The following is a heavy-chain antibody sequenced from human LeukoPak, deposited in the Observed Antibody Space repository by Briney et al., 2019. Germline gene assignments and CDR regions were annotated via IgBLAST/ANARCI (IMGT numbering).Heavy chain of an antibody. J-gene: IGHJ5*02. V-gene: IGHV1-18*01. D-gene: IGHD3-3*01. Sequence: GASVKVSCKASGYTFTSYGISWVRQAPGQGLEWMGWISAYNGNTNYAQKLQGRVTMTRDMSTSTVYMELSSLRSEDTAVYYCARGMDFWSGYYKSGWFDPWGQGTLVTVSS. CDR3: ARGMDFWSGYYKSGWFDP. CDR1: GYTFTSYG. CDR2: ISAYNGNT.